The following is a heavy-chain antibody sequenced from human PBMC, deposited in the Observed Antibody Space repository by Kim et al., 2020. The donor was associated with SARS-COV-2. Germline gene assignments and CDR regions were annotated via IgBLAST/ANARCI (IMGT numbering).Heavy chain of an antibody. CDR3: AREKLRYFDWSGPDDY. J-gene: IGHJ4*02. V-gene: IGHV1-18*01. CDR2: ISAYNGNT. CDR1: GYTFTSYG. D-gene: IGHD3-9*01. Sequence: ASVKVSCKASGYTFTSYGISWVRQAPGQGLEWMGWISAYNGNTNYAQKLQGRVTMTTDTSTSTAYMELRSLRSDDTAVYYCAREKLRYFDWSGPDDYWVQGTLVTVSS.